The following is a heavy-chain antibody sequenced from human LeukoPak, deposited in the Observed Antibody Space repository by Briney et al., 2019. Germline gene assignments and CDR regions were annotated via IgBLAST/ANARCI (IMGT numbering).Heavy chain of an antibody. J-gene: IGHJ4*02. CDR1: GFTFSNYW. Sequence: PGGSLRLSCAASGFTFSNYWMHWVRHAPGKGLVWVSRINSDGSSTTYADSVEGRFTISRDNAKNTLYLQMNSLRAEDTAMYYCARTISSSSTSCFLYWGQGTLVTVSS. V-gene: IGHV3-74*01. CDR3: ARTISSSSTSCFLY. D-gene: IGHD2-2*01. CDR2: INSDGSST.